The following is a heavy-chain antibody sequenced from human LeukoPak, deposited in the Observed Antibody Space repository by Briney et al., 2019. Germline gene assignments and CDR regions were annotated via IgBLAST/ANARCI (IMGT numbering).Heavy chain of an antibody. V-gene: IGHV4-30-4*01. Sequence: PSETLSLTCTVSGGSISSGDYYWSWIRQPPGTGLEWIGYIYYSGSTYYNPSLKSRVTISVDTSKNQFSLKLSSVTAADTAVYYCARVDVVVPAAANWFDPWGQGTLVTVSS. J-gene: IGHJ5*02. CDR2: IYYSGST. D-gene: IGHD2-2*01. CDR1: GGSISSGDYY. CDR3: ARVDVVVPAAANWFDP.